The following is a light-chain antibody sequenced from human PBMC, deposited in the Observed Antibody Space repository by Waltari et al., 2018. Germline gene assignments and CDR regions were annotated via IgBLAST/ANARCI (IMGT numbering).Light chain of an antibody. J-gene: IGKJ3*01. CDR3: IQALQTPLT. CDR2: LGS. Sequence: DNVMTQSPLSLPVTPGEPASIPCSSSQTLLHSNGYNYLDWYLQKPGQSPQLLIYLGSNRASGVPDRFSGSGSGTDFTLKISRVEAEDVGVYYCIQALQTPLTFGPGTKVDI. V-gene: IGKV2-28*01. CDR1: QTLLHSNGYNY.